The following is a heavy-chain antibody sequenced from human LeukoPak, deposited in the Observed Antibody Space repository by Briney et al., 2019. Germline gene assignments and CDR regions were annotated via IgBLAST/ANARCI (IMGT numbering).Heavy chain of an antibody. CDR1: GFTFRNYA. D-gene: IGHD3-16*01. J-gene: IGHJ4*02. CDR3: AKGGGEDWPFDY. V-gene: IGHV3-23*01. Sequence: GGSLRLSCAASGFTFRNYAMSWVRQAPGKGLEWVSTLSVGGTTYYADSVRGRFTIPRDNSKNTLYLQMNSLRAEDTAIYCCAKGGGEDWPFDYWGQGTLVTVSS. CDR2: LSVGGTT.